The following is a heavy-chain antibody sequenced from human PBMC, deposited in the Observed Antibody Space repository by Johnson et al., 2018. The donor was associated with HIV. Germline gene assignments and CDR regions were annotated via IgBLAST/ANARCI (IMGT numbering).Heavy chain of an antibody. CDR2: ISGSGCST. CDR3: ARCRYVGGSFYV. D-gene: IGHD1-26*01. Sequence: VQLVESGGGLVKPGGSLRLSCVASGFTFKDHYMSWVRQAPGKGLEWVSAISGSGCSTYYADSVKGRFTISRDNSKNTLYLQMNSLRAEDTAVYYCARCRYVGGSFYVWGQGTLVTVSS. CDR1: GFTFKDHY. J-gene: IGHJ3*01. V-gene: IGHV3-23*04.